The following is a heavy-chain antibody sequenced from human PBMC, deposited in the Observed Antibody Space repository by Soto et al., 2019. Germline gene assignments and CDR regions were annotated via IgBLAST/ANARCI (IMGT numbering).Heavy chain of an antibody. CDR2: IYYSGST. V-gene: IGHV4-31*03. D-gene: IGHD6-19*01. Sequence: QVQLQESGPGLVKPSQTLSLTCTVSGGSISSGGYYWSWIRQHPGKGLEWIGYIYYSGSTYYNPSLKSRVTRSVDTSKNQFSLKLSSVTAADTAVYYCATCGWSTYYFDYWGQGTLVTVSS. CDR3: ATCGWSTYYFDY. J-gene: IGHJ4*02. CDR1: GGSISSGGYY.